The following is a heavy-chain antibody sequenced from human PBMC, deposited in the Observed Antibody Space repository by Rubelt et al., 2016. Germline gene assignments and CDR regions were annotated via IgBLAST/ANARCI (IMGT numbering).Heavy chain of an antibody. CDR2: INAGNGNT. V-gene: IGHV1-3*01. CDR1: GYTFTSYA. J-gene: IGHJ6*02. Sequence: QVQLVQSGAEVKKPGASVKVSCKASGYTFTSYAMHWVRQAPGQRLEWMGWINAGNGNTKSSQKFQGRVTITRDTSASTAYMELSSLRSEDSAVYYCARFALPAVTTAYYYYALDVWAKGPRSPSP. CDR3: ARFALPAVTTAYYYYALDV. D-gene: IGHD4-17*01.